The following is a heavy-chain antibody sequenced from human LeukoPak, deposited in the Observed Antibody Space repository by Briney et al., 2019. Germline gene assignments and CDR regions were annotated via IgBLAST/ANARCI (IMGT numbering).Heavy chain of an antibody. V-gene: IGHV3-30*02. Sequence: GGSLRLSCGASGFTFSNYGMLWVRQAPGKGLEWVAFIRYDGNNKLYADSMKGRFTISRDNSKNTLYLHINSLRAEDTAVYYCAKVNLRFLEWSPDYWGQGTLVTVSS. CDR3: AKVNLRFLEWSPDY. J-gene: IGHJ4*02. D-gene: IGHD3-3*01. CDR1: GFTFSNYG. CDR2: IRYDGNNK.